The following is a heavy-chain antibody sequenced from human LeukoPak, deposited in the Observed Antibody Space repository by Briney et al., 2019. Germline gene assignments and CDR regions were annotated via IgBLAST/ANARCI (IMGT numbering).Heavy chain of an antibody. CDR1: GGSISSYY. V-gene: IGHV4-59*08. Sequence: SETLSLTCTVSGGSISSYYWSWIRQPPGKGLEWIGYIYYSGSTNYNPSLKSRVTISVDTSKNQFSLKLSSVTAADTAVYYCARRGSGIVALEWFDPWGQGTLVTVSS. D-gene: IGHD3-22*01. CDR3: ARRGSGIVALEWFDP. J-gene: IGHJ5*02. CDR2: IYYSGST.